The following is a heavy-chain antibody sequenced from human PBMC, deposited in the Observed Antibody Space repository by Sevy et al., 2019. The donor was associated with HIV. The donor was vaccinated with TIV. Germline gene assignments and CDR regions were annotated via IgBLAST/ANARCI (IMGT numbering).Heavy chain of an antibody. CDR2: IYSDGKT. Sequence: GGSLRLSCAASGFTVSRNYMRWVRQAPGKGLEWVSVIYSDGKTFYADSVQDRFTISRDNSKNTRYLQMNSLRAEDTAVYYCAGWSSAWTLFDYWGQGTLVTVSS. V-gene: IGHV3-66*01. CDR3: AGWSSAWTLFDY. D-gene: IGHD6-19*01. CDR1: GFTVSRNY. J-gene: IGHJ4*02.